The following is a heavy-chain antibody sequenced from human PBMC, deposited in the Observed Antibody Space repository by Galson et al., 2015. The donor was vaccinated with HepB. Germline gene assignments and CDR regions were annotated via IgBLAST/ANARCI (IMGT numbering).Heavy chain of an antibody. CDR2: GDPTDSYV. CDR3: ARHRGYGMDV. D-gene: IGHD3-22*01. J-gene: IGHJ6*02. CDR1: GYGFSSYW. Sequence: QSGAEVKKPGESLRISCQGSGYGFSSYWITWVRQVPGKGLEWMGKGDPTDSYVIYNPSFQGHVTISADKSITTAYLQWSGLKASDTAMYFCARHRGYGMDVWGQGTTVTVSS. V-gene: IGHV5-10-1*01.